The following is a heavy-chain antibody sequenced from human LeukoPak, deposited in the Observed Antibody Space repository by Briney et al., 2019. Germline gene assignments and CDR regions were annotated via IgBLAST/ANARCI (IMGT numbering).Heavy chain of an antibody. CDR1: GFTFSSYA. CDR3: ARDRLTIVGATSGSDY. Sequence: PGGSLRLSCAASGFTFSSYAMHWVRQAPGKGLEWVAVISYDGSNKYYADSVKGRFTISRDNSKNTLYLQMNSLRAEDTAVYYCARDRLTIVGATSGSDYWGQGTLVTVSS. CDR2: ISYDGSNK. J-gene: IGHJ4*02. V-gene: IGHV3-30*04. D-gene: IGHD1-26*01.